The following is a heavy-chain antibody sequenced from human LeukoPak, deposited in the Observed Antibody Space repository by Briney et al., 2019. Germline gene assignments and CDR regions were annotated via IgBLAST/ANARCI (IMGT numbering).Heavy chain of an antibody. CDR1: GFTFSSYS. Sequence: GGSLRLSCAASGFTFSSYSMNWVRQAPGKGLEWVSSISSSSSYIYYADSVKGRFTISRDNAKNSLYLQMNSLRAEDTAVYYCARDEGGYSYAGGEIIDYWGQGTLVTVSS. CDR2: ISSSSSYI. CDR3: ARDEGGYSYAGGEIIDY. V-gene: IGHV3-21*01. D-gene: IGHD5-18*01. J-gene: IGHJ4*02.